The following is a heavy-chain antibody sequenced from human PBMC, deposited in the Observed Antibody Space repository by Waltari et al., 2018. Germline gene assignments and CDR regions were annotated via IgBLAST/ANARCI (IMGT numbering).Heavy chain of an antibody. J-gene: IGHJ4*02. D-gene: IGHD6-6*01. CDR3: AKDLHYIAAADY. Sequence: EVQLLESGGGLVQPGGSLRLSCAASGFTFSTNARTWVRQDPGKGLDWVSTSTSDDNTYYADSVNGRFTISRDNSKNTLYLQMNSLTAEDTAIYYCAKDLHYIAAADYWGQGTLVTVSS. V-gene: IGHV3-23*01. CDR1: GFTFSTNA. CDR2: TSTSDDNT.